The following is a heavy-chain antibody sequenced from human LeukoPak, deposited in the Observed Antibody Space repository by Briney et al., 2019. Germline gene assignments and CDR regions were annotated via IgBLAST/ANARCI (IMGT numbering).Heavy chain of an antibody. CDR1: GFTFSSYS. J-gene: IGHJ4*02. CDR3: AKDRVEYYYDSSGYHGY. CDR2: ISSSSSYI. Sequence: GGSLRLSCAASGFTFSSYSMNWVRQAPGKGLEWVSSISSSSSYIYYADSVKGRFTISRDNAKNSLYLQMNSLRAEDTAVYYCAKDRVEYYYDSSGYHGYWGQGTLVTVSS. D-gene: IGHD3-22*01. V-gene: IGHV3-21*04.